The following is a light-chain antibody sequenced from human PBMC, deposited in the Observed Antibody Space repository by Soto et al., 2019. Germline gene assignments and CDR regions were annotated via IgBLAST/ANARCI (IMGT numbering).Light chain of an antibody. CDR2: AAS. CDR3: QQYNSYPTT. J-gene: IGKJ4*01. Sequence: DIQMTQSPSSLSASVGDRVTITCRASQGISSRLAWYQQKPEKEPKSLIYAASSLQSGVPSRFSGSGSGTDFILTISSLQPEDFATYYCQQYNSYPTTFGRGTKVEIK. V-gene: IGKV1D-16*01. CDR1: QGISSR.